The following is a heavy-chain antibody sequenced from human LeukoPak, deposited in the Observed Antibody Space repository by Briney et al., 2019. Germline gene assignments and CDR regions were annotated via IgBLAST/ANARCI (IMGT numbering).Heavy chain of an antibody. V-gene: IGHV4-59*08. J-gene: IGHJ4*02. Sequence: SETLSLTCTVSGGSISSYYWSWIRQPPGKGLEWIGYIYDSGSTNYNPSLKSRVTISVDTSKNHFSLKLSSVTAADTAVYYCARSGSSGWYTFDYWGQGTLVTVSS. D-gene: IGHD6-19*01. CDR1: GGSISSYY. CDR2: IYDSGST. CDR3: ARSGSSGWYTFDY.